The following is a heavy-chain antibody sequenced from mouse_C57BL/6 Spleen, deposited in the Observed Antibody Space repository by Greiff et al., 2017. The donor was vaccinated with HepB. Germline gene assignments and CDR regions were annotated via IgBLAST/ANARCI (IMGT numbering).Heavy chain of an antibody. Sequence: QVQLQQSGAELVKPGASVKLSCKASGYTFTEYTIHWVKQRSGQGLEWIGWFYPGSGSIKYNEKFKDKATLTADKSSSTVYMELSRLTSEDSSVYFCTRHEEIYGNYGSWYFDFWGTGTTVTFSS. J-gene: IGHJ1*03. CDR3: TRHEEIYGNYGSWYFDF. CDR2: FYPGSGSI. V-gene: IGHV1-62-2*01. CDR1: GYTFTEYT. D-gene: IGHD2-1*01.